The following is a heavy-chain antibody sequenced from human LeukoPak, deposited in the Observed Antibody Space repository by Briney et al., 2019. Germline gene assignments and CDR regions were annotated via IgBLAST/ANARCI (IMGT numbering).Heavy chain of an antibody. CDR3: ARDGYYYDSSGSAPKGVDY. CDR2: ISSSGSTI. D-gene: IGHD3-22*01. Sequence: GGSLRLSCAASGFTFSDYYMSWIRQAPGKGLEWVSYISSSGSTIYYADSVKGRFTISRDNAKNSLYLQMNSLRAEDTAVYYCARDGYYYDSSGSAPKGVDYWGQGTLVTVSS. J-gene: IGHJ4*02. CDR1: GFTFSDYY. V-gene: IGHV3-11*04.